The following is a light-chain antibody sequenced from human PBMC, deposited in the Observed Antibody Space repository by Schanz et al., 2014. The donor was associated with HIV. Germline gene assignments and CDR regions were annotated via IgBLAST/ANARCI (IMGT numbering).Light chain of an antibody. Sequence: QSVLTQPPSASGSPGQRVTISCSGSRSNIRSNSVNWYQQLPETAPRLLIYTNNQRPSGVPDRFSGSKSGTSASLAISGLRSEDEGEYFCAAWDDNLNGYVFGTGTKLTV. CDR3: AAWDDNLNGYV. J-gene: IGLJ1*01. CDR1: RSNIRSNS. V-gene: IGLV1-44*01. CDR2: TNN.